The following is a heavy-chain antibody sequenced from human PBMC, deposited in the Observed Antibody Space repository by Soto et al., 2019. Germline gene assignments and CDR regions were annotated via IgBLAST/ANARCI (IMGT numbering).Heavy chain of an antibody. V-gene: IGHV4-59*01. D-gene: IGHD3-16*01. CDR2: VFYGGA. CDR1: GRSMSSNY. J-gene: IGHJ4*02. Sequence: KPSETLSLTCSVSGRSMSSNYWSWIRQSPDKGLEWLGYVFYGGADYNPSLGGRVSMSVETSRSQFSLKLTSVTVADTAVYYCASYRGALYFESWGPGILVTVSS. CDR3: ASYRGALYFES.